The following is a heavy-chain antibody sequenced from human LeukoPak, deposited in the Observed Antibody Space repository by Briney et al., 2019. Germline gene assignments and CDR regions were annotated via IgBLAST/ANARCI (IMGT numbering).Heavy chain of an antibody. D-gene: IGHD5-24*01. CDR1: GFTFSSYG. Sequence: GGSLRLPCAASGFTFSSYGMHWVRQAPGKGLEWVAFIRYDGSNKYYADSVKGRFTISRDNSKNTLYLQMNSLKAEDTAVYYCAKEPDGYSYFDYWGQGTLVTVSS. CDR2: IRYDGSNK. V-gene: IGHV3-30*02. CDR3: AKEPDGYSYFDY. J-gene: IGHJ4*02.